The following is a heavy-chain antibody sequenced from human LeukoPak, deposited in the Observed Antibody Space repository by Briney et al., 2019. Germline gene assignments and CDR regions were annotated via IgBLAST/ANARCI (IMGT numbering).Heavy chain of an antibody. CDR1: GFTFDTYA. Sequence: PGGSLRLSCVASGFTFDTYAMSWVRQAPGKGLEWVSSISGSGGNTYYADSVQGRFTISRDNSKKTLDLQMSSLRAEDTAVYYCATLSYDYSGYHFWGQGTLLTVSS. D-gene: IGHD3-16*01. J-gene: IGHJ4*02. CDR2: ISGSGGNT. V-gene: IGHV3-23*01. CDR3: ATLSYDYSGYHF.